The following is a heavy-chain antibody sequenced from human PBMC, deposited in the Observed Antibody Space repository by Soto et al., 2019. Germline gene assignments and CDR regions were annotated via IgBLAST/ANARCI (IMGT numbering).Heavy chain of an antibody. CDR2: IIPILGIA. V-gene: IGHV1-69*04. D-gene: IGHD3-22*01. Sequence: GASVKVSCKASGGTFSSYTISWVRQAPGQGLEWMGRIIPILGIANYAQKFQGRVTITADKSTSTAYMELSSLRSEDTAVYYCARDAEVVVIHDAFDIWGQGTMVTVSS. CDR1: GGTFSSYT. CDR3: ARDAEVVVIHDAFDI. J-gene: IGHJ3*02.